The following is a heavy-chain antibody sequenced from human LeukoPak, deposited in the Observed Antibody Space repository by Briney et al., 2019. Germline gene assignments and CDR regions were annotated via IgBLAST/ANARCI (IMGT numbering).Heavy chain of an antibody. D-gene: IGHD4-17*01. Sequence: GGSLRLSCPPPGFTFTSHAMPWVRKAPGKGLGWGALIPSDGSYTYYADSVKGRFTISRDNSKNTLSLQMNSVRPDDTAVYYCAKDRYGDYGPFDNWGQGTMVTVSS. CDR2: IPSDGSYT. J-gene: IGHJ3*02. V-gene: IGHV3-30*18. CDR1: GFTFTSHA. CDR3: AKDRYGDYGPFDN.